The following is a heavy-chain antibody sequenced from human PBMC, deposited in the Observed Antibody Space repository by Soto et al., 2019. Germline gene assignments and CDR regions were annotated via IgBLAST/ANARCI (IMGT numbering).Heavy chain of an antibody. Sequence: SVKVSCKASGGTFSSYAISWVRQAPGQGLEWMGGIIPIFGTANYAQKFQGRVTITADESTSTAYMELSSLRSEDTAVYYFACRITMTGVAPDIFDYWGQGTLVTVSS. CDR1: GGTFSSYA. J-gene: IGHJ4*02. CDR2: IIPIFGTA. V-gene: IGHV1-69*13. CDR3: ACRITMTGVAPDIFDY. D-gene: IGHD3-22*01.